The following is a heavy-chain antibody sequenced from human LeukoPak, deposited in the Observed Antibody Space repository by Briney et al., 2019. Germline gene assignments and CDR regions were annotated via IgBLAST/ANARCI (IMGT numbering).Heavy chain of an antibody. CDR1: GFTFSSYS. CDR3: ARAFGYSYGYGN. V-gene: IGHV3-21*01. Sequence: GGSLRLSCAASGFTFSSYSMNWVRQAPGKGLEWVSSISSSSSYIYYADSVKGRFTISRDNAKNSLYLQMNSLRAEDTAVYYCARAFGYSYGYGNWGQGTLVTVSS. D-gene: IGHD5-18*01. J-gene: IGHJ4*02. CDR2: ISSSSSYI.